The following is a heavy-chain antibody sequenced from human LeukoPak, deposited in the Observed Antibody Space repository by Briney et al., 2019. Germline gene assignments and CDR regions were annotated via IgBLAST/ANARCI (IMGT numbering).Heavy chain of an antibody. V-gene: IGHV3-23*01. CDR2: ISANGGNT. CDR3: AKEQIEWLSLIDS. J-gene: IGHJ4*02. CDR1: GFSFSTYA. D-gene: IGHD3-3*01. Sequence: GGSLRLSCTASGFSFSTYAMSWVRQAPGKGLEWVSGISANGGNTHYIDSVKGRFTISRDNPKNTLFLQMKTLRVEDTAIYYCAKEQIEWLSLIDSWGQGTLVSVSS.